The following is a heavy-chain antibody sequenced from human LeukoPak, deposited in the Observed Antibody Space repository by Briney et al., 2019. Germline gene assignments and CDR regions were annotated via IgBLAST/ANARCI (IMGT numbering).Heavy chain of an antibody. Sequence: SETLSLTCTVSGAFVSNNNYYWGWIRQPPGKGLEWIVSSQYSGSANYNPSLEGRVTISVDTSKNQFSLELISVTAADTAVYYCARGLWFGERYFDYWGQGTLVTVSS. D-gene: IGHD3-10*01. V-gene: IGHV4-39*07. CDR2: SQYSGSA. CDR3: ARGLWFGERYFDY. J-gene: IGHJ4*02. CDR1: GAFVSNNNYY.